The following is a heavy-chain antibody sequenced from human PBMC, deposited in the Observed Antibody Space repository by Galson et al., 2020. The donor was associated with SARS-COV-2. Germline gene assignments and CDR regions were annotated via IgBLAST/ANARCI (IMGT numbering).Heavy chain of an antibody. Sequence: GGSLRLSCAASGFTFDEYAMPWVRQFPGKGLEWVSGISWNSVSTVYVDSVKGRFTISRDNAENSLYLQMNNLRVEDTALYYCVKDTRYYSGTYYSHAFDVWGQGTMVTVSS. CDR3: VKDTRYYSGTYYSHAFDV. J-gene: IGHJ3*01. D-gene: IGHD1-26*01. CDR1: GFTFDEYA. CDR2: ISWNSVST. V-gene: IGHV3-9*01.